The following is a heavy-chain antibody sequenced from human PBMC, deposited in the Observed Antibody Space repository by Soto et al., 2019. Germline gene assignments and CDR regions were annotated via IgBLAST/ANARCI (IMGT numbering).Heavy chain of an antibody. CDR2: IYHSGST. D-gene: IGHD2-8*01. Sequence: QVQLQESGPGLVKPSGTLSLTCAVSGGSITSTKWWSWVRQPPGKGLEWIGEIYHSGSTNYNPSLKSRVTMSVDKSKSQFSLKLSSVTAADTAVYYCARDVGYCTNGVCHNWYFDLWGRGTLVTVSS. V-gene: IGHV4-4*02. J-gene: IGHJ2*01. CDR1: GGSITSTKW. CDR3: ARDVGYCTNGVCHNWYFDL.